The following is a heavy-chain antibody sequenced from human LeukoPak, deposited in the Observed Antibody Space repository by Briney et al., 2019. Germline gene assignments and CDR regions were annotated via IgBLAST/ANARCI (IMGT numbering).Heavy chain of an antibody. V-gene: IGHV1-24*01. J-gene: IGHJ6*03. CDR2: FDPEDGET. CDR1: GYTLTVLS. Sequence: ASVKVTCKVSGYTLTVLSMHWVRQAPGKGLEWMGGFDPEDGETIYAQKFQGRVTITADESTSTAYMELSSLRSEDTAVYYCARALGYPYYYYYMDVWGKGTTVTVSS. D-gene: IGHD5-12*01. CDR3: ARALGYPYYYYYMDV.